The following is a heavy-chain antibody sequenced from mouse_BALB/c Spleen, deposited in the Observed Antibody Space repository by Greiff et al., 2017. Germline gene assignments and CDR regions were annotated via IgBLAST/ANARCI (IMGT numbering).Heavy chain of an antibody. CDR3: ARDNYGNYGYAMDY. CDR2: ISNLAYSI. Sequence: EVQLVESGGGLVQPGGSRKLSCAASGFTFSDSGMAWVRQAPGKGPEWVAFISNLAYSIYYADTVTGRFTISRENAKNTLYLEMSSLRSEDTAMYYCARDNYGNYGYAMDYWGQGTSVTVSS. CDR1: GFTFSDSG. J-gene: IGHJ4*01. D-gene: IGHD2-1*01. V-gene: IGHV5-15*02.